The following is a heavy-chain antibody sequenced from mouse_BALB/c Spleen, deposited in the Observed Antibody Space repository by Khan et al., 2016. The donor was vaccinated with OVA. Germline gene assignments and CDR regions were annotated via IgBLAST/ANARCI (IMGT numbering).Heavy chain of an antibody. CDR2: INPSTGYT. J-gene: IGHJ3*01. CDR1: GYTFTSYW. Sequence: VQLKESGAELAKPGASVKMSCKASGYTFTSYWMHWVKQRPGQGLEWIGYINPSTGYTEYNQRFKDKATLTADKSSSTAYMQLSSLTSEESAVYYCASHGSSSAWLTYWGQGTLDTVSA. V-gene: IGHV1-7*01. D-gene: IGHD1-1*01. CDR3: ASHGSSSAWLTY.